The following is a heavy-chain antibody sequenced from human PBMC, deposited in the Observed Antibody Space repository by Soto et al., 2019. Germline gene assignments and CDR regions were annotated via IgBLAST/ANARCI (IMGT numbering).Heavy chain of an antibody. J-gene: IGHJ6*03. CDR1: GFTFDENG. V-gene: IGHV3-20*01. CDR2: ISWNGGST. Sequence: GGSLRLSCGTSGFTFDENGMSWVRQAPGKGLEWVSGISWNGGSTGYADSVKGRFTISRDNAKNSVYLQMNSLGAEDTALYHCARNTAGGYYYHMDVWGKGTTVTVSS. D-gene: IGHD3-10*01. CDR3: ARNTAGGYYYHMDV.